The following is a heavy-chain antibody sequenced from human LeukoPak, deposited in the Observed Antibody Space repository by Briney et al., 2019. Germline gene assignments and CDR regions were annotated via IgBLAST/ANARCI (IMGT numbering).Heavy chain of an antibody. V-gene: IGHV3-30-3*01. CDR1: GFTFSSYA. D-gene: IGHD6-19*01. Sequence: GRSLRLSCAASGFTFSSYAMHWVRQAPGKGLEWVAVISYDGSNKYYAGSVKGRFTISRDNSKNTLYLQMNSLRAEDTAVYYCARDSTAIAVAGFSDYWGQGTLVTVSS. CDR2: ISYDGSNK. CDR3: ARDSTAIAVAGFSDY. J-gene: IGHJ4*02.